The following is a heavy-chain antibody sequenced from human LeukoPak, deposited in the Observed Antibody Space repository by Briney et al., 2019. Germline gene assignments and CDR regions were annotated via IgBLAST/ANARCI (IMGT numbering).Heavy chain of an antibody. CDR3: ARGHGSTDDAFDI. CDR2: ISAYNGNT. V-gene: IGHV1-18*01. CDR1: GYTFTSYG. J-gene: IGHJ3*02. Sequence: GASVKVSCKASGYTFTSYGISWVRQAPGQGLEWMGWISAYNGNTNYAQKLQGRVTITRNTSISTAYMELSSLRSEDTAVYYCARGHGSTDDAFDIWGQGTMVTVSS. D-gene: IGHD5-24*01.